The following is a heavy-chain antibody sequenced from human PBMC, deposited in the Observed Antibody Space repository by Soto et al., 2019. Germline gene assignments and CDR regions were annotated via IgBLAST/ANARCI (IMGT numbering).Heavy chain of an antibody. J-gene: IGHJ1*01. D-gene: IGHD3-22*01. CDR1: GFTFSSYG. CDR3: ATNRPYYYDSSGYYGEYFQH. Sequence: QVQLVESGGGVVQPGRSLRLSCAASGFTFSSYGMHWVRQAPGKGLEWVAVISYDGSNKYYADSVKGRFTISRDNSKNTLYLQMNSLRAEDTAVYYCATNRPYYYDSSGYYGEYFQHWGQGTLVTVSS. CDR2: ISYDGSNK. V-gene: IGHV3-30*03.